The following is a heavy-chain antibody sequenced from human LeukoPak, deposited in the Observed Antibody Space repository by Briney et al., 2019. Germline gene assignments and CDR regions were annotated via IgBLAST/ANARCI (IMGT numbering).Heavy chain of an antibody. CDR1: GYTFSNYD. J-gene: IGHJ4*02. D-gene: IGHD1-1*01. CDR3: ARVPRESNSH. V-gene: IGHV1-8*01. Sequence: GASVKVSCKASGYTFSNYDINWVRQATGQGLEWMGYMNPNSGHTVYAQKFQGRVTMTRDTSISTAYMELSSLRFDDTAVYYCARVPRESNSHWSQGTLVTVSS. CDR2: MNPNSGHT.